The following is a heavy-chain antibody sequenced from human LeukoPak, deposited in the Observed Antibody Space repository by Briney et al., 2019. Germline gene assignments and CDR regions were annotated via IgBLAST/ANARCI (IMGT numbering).Heavy chain of an antibody. CDR3: ARENSGSYFDY. CDR2: IYSGGST. CDR1: GFTVSSNY. V-gene: IGHV3-53*01. Sequence: GGSLRLSCAASGFTVSSNYMSWVRQAPGKGLEWVSLIYSGGSTYYADSVKGRFTISRDNSKNTLYLQMNSLRAEDTAVYYCARENSGSYFDYWGQGTLVTVSS. J-gene: IGHJ4*02. D-gene: IGHD1-26*01.